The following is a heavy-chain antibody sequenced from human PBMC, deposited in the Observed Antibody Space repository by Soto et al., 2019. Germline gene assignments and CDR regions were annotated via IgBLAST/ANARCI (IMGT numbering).Heavy chain of an antibody. D-gene: IGHD6-13*01. CDR1: GFSLSTSGVG. V-gene: IGHV2-5*02. CDR3: GHLYSSSWVFDY. J-gene: IGHJ4*02. Sequence: GSGPTLVNPTQTLTLTCTFSGFSLSTSGVGVGWIRQPPGKALEWLALIYWDDDKRYSPSLRSRLTITKDTSKNQVVLTMTNMDPVETATYYCGHLYSSSWVFDYCGKGNLVIVS. CDR2: IYWDDDK.